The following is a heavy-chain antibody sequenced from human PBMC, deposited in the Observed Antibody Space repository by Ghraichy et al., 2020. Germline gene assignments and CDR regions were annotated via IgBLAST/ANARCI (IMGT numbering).Heavy chain of an antibody. CDR2: MSPDGGIK. J-gene: IGHJ4*02. CDR1: GFTFSSYI. V-gene: IGHV3-30*04. Sequence: LSLTCAASGFTFSSYILHWVRQVPGKGLEWVAVMSPDGGIKFYADSVKDRFTISRDNAKNTMYLEMNDLRAEDTARYYCARDPTLGDPDYFDYWGQGILVTVSS. D-gene: IGHD4-23*01. CDR3: ARDPTLGDPDYFDY.